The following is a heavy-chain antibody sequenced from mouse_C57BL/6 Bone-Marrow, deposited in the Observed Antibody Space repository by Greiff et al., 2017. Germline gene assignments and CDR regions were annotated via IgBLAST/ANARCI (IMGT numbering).Heavy chain of an antibody. Sequence: VVGPGSSVKMSCKTSGYTFTSYGINWVKQRPGQGLEWIGYIYIGNGYTEYNEKFKGKATLTSDTSSSTAYMQLSSLTSEDSAIYFCARELGRRGNYFDYWGQGTTLTVSS. V-gene: IGHV1-58*01. CDR1: GYTFTSYG. CDR3: ARELGRRGNYFDY. J-gene: IGHJ2*01. CDR2: IYIGNGYT. D-gene: IGHD4-1*01.